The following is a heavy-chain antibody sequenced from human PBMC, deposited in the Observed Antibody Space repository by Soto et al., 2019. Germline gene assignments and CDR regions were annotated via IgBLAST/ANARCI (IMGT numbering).Heavy chain of an antibody. J-gene: IGHJ6*02. Sequence: QVQLVESGGGVVQPGRSLRLSCAASGFTFSSYGMHWVRQAPGKGLEWVAVIWYDGSNKYYADSVKGRFTISRDNSKNTLYMKMNSLGAEDTAVYYWARKGHCSGGSCYQDYYYGMDVWGQGTTVTVSS. CDR2: IWYDGSNK. CDR1: GFTFSSYG. D-gene: IGHD2-15*01. CDR3: ARKGHCSGGSCYQDYYYGMDV. V-gene: IGHV3-33*01.